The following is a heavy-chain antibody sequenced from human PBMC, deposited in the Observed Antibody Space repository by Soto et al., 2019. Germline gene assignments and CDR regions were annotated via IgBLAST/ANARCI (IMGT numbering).Heavy chain of an antibody. CDR2: ISSSGSTI. J-gene: IGHJ4*02. CDR3: ARDLTDYAGYYFDF. CDR1: GFSYSSYS. D-gene: IGHD3-9*01. V-gene: IGHV3-48*02. Sequence: EVQLVESGGGLVQPGGSLRLSCAASGFSYSSYSMNWVRQAPGKGPEWISYISSSGSTIYYADSVQGRFTISRDTAKNSLFLQMNSLRDEDTAVYYCARDLTDYAGYYFDFWGRGTLVTVSS.